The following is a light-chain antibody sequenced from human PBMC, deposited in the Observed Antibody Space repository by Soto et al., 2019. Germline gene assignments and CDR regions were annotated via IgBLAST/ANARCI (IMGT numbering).Light chain of an antibody. J-gene: IGKJ2*01. Sequence: EIVMTQSPATLSVSPGERASLSCRASQSVSSNLAWYQQEPGQAPRLLIYDVSIRATGIPARFSGSGSGTEFTLTISGLQSEDFAVYYCQQYNNWPPKYTFGQGTKLEIK. CDR1: QSVSSN. CDR3: QQYNNWPPKYT. CDR2: DVS. V-gene: IGKV3-15*01.